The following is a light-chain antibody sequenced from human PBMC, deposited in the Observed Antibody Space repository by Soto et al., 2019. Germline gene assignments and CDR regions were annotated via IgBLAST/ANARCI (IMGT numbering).Light chain of an antibody. CDR3: QQYNSYSIT. Sequence: IQMTQSPSSVSASVGDRVTITGRASQGVSTWLAWYQQKPGKAPNLLIYDASSLESGVPSRFSGSGSGTEFTLTISSLQPDDFATYYCQQYNSYSITFGQGTRLEIK. V-gene: IGKV1-5*01. CDR2: DAS. CDR1: QGVSTW. J-gene: IGKJ5*01.